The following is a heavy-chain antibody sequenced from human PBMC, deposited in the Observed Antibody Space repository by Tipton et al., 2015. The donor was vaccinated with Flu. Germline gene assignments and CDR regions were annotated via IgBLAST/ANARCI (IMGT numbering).Heavy chain of an antibody. V-gene: IGHV4-39*01. D-gene: IGHD3-10*02. CDR3: ARLSYYDVDLKNFYFDY. CDR1: SGSIRSTNYF. Sequence: LRLSCTVSSGSIRSTNYFCAWIRQPPGKRLELIGSIYPSGTTYYNPSLKSRLTISVDTSKSQFSLMLRSVTAADTAVYYCARLSYYDVDLKNFYFDYWGQGALVTVSS. CDR2: IYPSGTT. J-gene: IGHJ4*02.